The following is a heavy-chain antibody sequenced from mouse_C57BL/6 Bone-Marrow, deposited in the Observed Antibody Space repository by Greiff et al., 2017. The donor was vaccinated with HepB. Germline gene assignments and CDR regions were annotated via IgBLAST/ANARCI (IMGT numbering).Heavy chain of an antibody. CDR1: GYTFTDYE. CDR3: TREKLRGFDY. CDR2: IDPATGGT. V-gene: IGHV1-15*01. D-gene: IGHD1-1*01. Sequence: VQLQESGAELVRPGASVTLSCKASGYTFTDYEMHWVKQTPVHGLEWIGAIDPATGGTAYNQKFKGKAILTADKSSSTAYMALRSLTSEDSAVYYCTREKLRGFDYWGQGTTLTVSS. J-gene: IGHJ2*01.